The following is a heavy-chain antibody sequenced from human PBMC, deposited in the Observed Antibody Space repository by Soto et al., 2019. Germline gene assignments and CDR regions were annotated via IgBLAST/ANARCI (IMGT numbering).Heavy chain of an antibody. V-gene: IGHV5-51*01. D-gene: IGHD3-10*01. Sequence: PXESLKISWKCSGNSFTTYWIALVLQMPGKGLEWVGIIYPGDSDTRYSPSFEGHVTISVDKSISTAFLQWNSLKASDNAIYYCARHSTSAPKDYWGQGTLVTVSS. CDR3: ARHSTSAPKDY. CDR2: IYPGDSDT. J-gene: IGHJ4*01. CDR1: GNSFTTYW.